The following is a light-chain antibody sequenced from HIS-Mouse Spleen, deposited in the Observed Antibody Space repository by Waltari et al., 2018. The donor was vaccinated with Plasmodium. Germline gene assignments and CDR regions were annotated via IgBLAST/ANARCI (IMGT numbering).Light chain of an antibody. Sequence: LQMTQSPSSLSASVGDRVTIPCQASQDISNYLNWYQQKPGNAPKLLIYAASDLETGVTEMLSGSGCGTDLTFNIRSLQPEDIATYDCQQYDNLPPLFTFGPGTKVDIK. CDR2: AAS. V-gene: IGKV1-33*01. J-gene: IGKJ3*01. CDR1: QDISNY. CDR3: QQYDNLPPLFT.